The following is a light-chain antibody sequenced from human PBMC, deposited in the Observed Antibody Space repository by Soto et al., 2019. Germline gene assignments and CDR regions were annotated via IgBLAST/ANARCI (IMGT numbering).Light chain of an antibody. V-gene: IGKV3-11*01. Sequence: EIVLTQSPATLSLSPGERATLSCRASQSVTNYLSWYQQKPGQAPRLLMFDASNRATGIPARFSGSGSLTDFTLTISSLEPEDFALYFCQQHSNWPLTFGQGTRLEIK. CDR1: QSVTNY. CDR2: DAS. CDR3: QQHSNWPLT. J-gene: IGKJ5*01.